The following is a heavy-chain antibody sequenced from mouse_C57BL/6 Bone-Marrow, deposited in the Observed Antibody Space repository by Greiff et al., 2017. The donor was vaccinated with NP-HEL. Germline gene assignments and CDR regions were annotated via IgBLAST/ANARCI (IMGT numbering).Heavy chain of an antibody. V-gene: IGHV1-81*01. CDR3: ARLFSYYYAMDY. CDR2: IYPRSGNT. CDR1: GYTFTSYG. J-gene: IGHJ4*01. Sequence: VQLQESGAELARPGASVKLSCKASGYTFTSYGISWVKQRTGQGLEWIGKIYPRSGNTYYNEKFKGKATLTADKSSSTAYMELRSLTSEDSAVYFCARLFSYYYAMDYWGQGTSVTVSS.